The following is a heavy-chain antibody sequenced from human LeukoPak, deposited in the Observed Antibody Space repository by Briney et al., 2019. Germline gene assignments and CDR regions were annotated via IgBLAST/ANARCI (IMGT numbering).Heavy chain of an antibody. CDR3: ARGNGRYYMDV. CDR2: ISSSSSTI. D-gene: IGHD1-1*01. V-gene: IGHV3-48*01. CDR1: GFTFSSYS. Sequence: PGGSLRLSCAASGFTFSSYSMNWVRQAPGKGLEWVSYISSSSSTIYYADSVKGRFTISRDNAKNSLYLQMNSLRVEDTAVYYCARGNGRYYMDVWGKGTTVTISS. J-gene: IGHJ6*03.